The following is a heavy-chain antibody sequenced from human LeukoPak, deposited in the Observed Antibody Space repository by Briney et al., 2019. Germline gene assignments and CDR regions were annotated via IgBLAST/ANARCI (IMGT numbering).Heavy chain of an antibody. CDR3: ARGYSSGWYDSDY. CDR2: IIPIFGTA. D-gene: IGHD6-19*01. V-gene: IGHV1-69*13. J-gene: IGHJ4*02. Sequence: SVKVSCKASGGTFSSYAISWVRQAPGQGLEWMGGIIPIFGTANYAQKFQGRVTITADESTSTAYMELSSLRSEDTAVYYRARGYSSGWYDSDYWGQGTLVTVS. CDR1: GGTFSSYA.